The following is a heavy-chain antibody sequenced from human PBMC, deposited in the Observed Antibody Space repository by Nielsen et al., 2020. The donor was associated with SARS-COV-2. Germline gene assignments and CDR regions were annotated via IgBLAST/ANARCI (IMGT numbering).Heavy chain of an antibody. Sequence: ASVKVSCKASGYTFTSYGISWVRQAPGQGLEWMGWISAYNGNTNYAQKLQGRVTMTTDTSTSTAYMELRSLRSDDTAVYYCARDSLYYDILTGYPDYYYYGMDVWGQGTTVTVSS. J-gene: IGHJ6*02. V-gene: IGHV1-18*01. CDR2: ISAYNGNT. D-gene: IGHD3-9*01. CDR1: GYTFTSYG. CDR3: ARDSLYYDILTGYPDYYYYGMDV.